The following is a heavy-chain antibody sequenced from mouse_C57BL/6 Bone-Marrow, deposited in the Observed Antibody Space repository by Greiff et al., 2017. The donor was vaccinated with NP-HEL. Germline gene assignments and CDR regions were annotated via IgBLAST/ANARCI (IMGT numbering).Heavy chain of an antibody. V-gene: IGHV1-64*01. CDR1: GYTFTSYW. D-gene: IGHD1-1*01. CDR3: ALITTGHNV. CDR2: IHPNSGST. Sequence: QVQLKQPGAELVKPGASVKLSCKASGYTFTSYWMHWVKQRPGQGLEWIGMIHPNSGSTNYNEKFKSKATLTVDKSSSTAYMQLSSLTSEDSAVYYCALITTGHNVWGTGTTVTVSS. J-gene: IGHJ1*03.